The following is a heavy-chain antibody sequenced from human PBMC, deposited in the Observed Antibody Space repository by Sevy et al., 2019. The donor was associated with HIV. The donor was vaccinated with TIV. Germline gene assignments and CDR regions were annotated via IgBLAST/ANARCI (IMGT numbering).Heavy chain of an antibody. CDR2: INWNGGST. D-gene: IGHD6-6*01. CDR1: GFTFDDYG. J-gene: IGHJ4*02. V-gene: IGHV3-20*04. CDR3: ARGGIAARPFDY. Sequence: GGSLRLSCAASGFTFDDYGMSWVRQAPGKGLEWVYGINWNGGSTGYADSVKGRFTISRDNAKNSLYLQMNSLRAEDTALYYCARGGIAARPFDYWGQGTLVTVSS.